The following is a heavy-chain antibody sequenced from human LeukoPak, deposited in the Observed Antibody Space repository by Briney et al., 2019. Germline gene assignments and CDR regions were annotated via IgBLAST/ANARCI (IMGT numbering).Heavy chain of an antibody. J-gene: IGHJ6*03. D-gene: IGHD6-13*01. V-gene: IGHV3-30*02. CDR2: IRYDGSNK. Sequence: GGSLRLSCAASGFTFSSYGMHWVRQAPGKGLEWVAFIRYDGSNKYYADSVKGRFTVSRDNSKNTLYLQMNSLRAEDTAVYYCAKPYSSSDYYYYYMDVWGKGTTVTASS. CDR3: AKPYSSSDYYYYYMDV. CDR1: GFTFSSYG.